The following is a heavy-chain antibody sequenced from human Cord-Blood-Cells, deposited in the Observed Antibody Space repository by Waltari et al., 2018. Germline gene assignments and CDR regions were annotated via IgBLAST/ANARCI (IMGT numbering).Heavy chain of an antibody. CDR2: ISGSCGST. CDR1: GFTFSSYP. CDR3: AKSSSGYRVDAFDI. J-gene: IGHJ3*02. V-gene: IGHV3-23*01. D-gene: IGHD5-12*01. Sequence: EVQLLESGGGLVQPGGSLRLSCAASGFTFSSYPLSWVRPAPGKGLEWVSAISGSCGSTYYADSVKGRFTISRDNSKNTLYLQMNSLRAEDTAVYYCAKSSSGYRVDAFDIWGQGTMVTVSS.